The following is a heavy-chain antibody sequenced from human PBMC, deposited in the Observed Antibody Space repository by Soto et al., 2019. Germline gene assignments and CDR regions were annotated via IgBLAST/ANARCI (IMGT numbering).Heavy chain of an antibody. D-gene: IGHD3-22*01. CDR1: GGTFSTHA. CDR2: IIPLYGRT. CDR3: AREGGGWASGYGDY. J-gene: IGHJ4*02. V-gene: IGHV1-69*18. Sequence: QVQLVQSGPEVRNPGSSVRVSCKASGGTFSTHAINWVRQAPGQGLEWVGMIIPLYGRTNYAQKLQGRVTISADEESRPATLDLSSRTSEDTAVYFCAREGGGWASGYGDYWGQGTQVTISS.